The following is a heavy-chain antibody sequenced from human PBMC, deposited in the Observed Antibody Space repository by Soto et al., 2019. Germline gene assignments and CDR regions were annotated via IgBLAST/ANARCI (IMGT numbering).Heavy chain of an antibody. V-gene: IGHV3-23*01. D-gene: IGHD5-18*01. Sequence: GGSLRLSCAASGFTFSSYAISWVRQAPGKGLERVSAISGSGGSTYYADSVKGRFTISRDNSKNTLYLQMNSLRAEDTAVYYCAKVWASQLWYFDYWGQGTLVTVSS. J-gene: IGHJ4*02. CDR2: ISGSGGST. CDR1: GFTFSSYA. CDR3: AKVWASQLWYFDY.